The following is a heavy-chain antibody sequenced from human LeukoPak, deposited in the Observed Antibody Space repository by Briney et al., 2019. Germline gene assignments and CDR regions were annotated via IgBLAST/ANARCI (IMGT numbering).Heavy chain of an antibody. CDR1: GGTFSSYA. Sequence: SVKVSCKASGGTFSSYAISWVRQAPGQGLEWMGRIIPILGIANYAQKFQGRVTITADKSTSTAYMELSSLRSEDTAVYYCARGGPHYYDSRGPFDYWGQGTLVTVSS. CDR2: IIPILGIA. V-gene: IGHV1-69*04. J-gene: IGHJ4*02. D-gene: IGHD3-22*01. CDR3: ARGGPHYYDSRGPFDY.